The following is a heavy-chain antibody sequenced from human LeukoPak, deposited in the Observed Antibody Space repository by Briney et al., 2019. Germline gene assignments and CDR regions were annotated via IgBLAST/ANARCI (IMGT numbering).Heavy chain of an antibody. CDR2: IYYSGST. D-gene: IGHD6-13*01. Sequence: SETLSLTCTVSGGSISSSSYYWGWIRQPPGKELEWIGSIYYSGSTYYNPSLKSRVTISVDTSKNQFSLKLSSVTAADTAVYYCARDSQYSSSWYAIYWGQGTLVTVSS. CDR1: GGSISSSSYY. V-gene: IGHV4-39*07. J-gene: IGHJ4*02. CDR3: ARDSQYSSSWYAIY.